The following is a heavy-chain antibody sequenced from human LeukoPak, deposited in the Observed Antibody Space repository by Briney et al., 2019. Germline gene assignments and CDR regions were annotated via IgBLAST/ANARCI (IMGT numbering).Heavy chain of an antibody. V-gene: IGHV3-23*01. J-gene: IGHJ4*02. CDR3: AQDYGRDGEGTMFDY. CDR2: IDGDGGST. CDR1: GFIFSCFA. Sequence: GSLRLSCAVSGFIFSCFAMSWVRQAPGKGLEWVSGIDGDGGSTWNADSVKGRFTISRDNSKNTLYLQMNSLRVEDTAVYYCAQDYGRDGEGTMFDYWGQGILVTVSS. D-gene: IGHD3-10*01.